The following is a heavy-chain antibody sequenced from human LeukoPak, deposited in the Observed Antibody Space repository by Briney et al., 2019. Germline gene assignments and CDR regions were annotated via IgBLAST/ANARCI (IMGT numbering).Heavy chain of an antibody. CDR2: IRYDGSNK. V-gene: IGHV3-30*02. J-gene: IGHJ4*02. D-gene: IGHD3-10*01. Sequence: PGGSLRLSCAASGFTFSSYGMHWVRQAPGKGLEWVAFIRYDGSNKYYADSVKGRFIISRDNSKNTLYLQMNSLRAEDTAVYYCAKRLLWFGDSLYGDFESWGQGTLVTVSS. CDR3: AKRLLWFGDSLYGDFES. CDR1: GFTFSSYG.